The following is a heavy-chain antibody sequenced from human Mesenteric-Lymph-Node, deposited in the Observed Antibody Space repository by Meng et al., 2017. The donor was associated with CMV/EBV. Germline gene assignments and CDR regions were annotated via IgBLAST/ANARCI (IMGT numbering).Heavy chain of an antibody. Sequence: SLKISCAASGFTFDDYAMHWVRQAPGKGLEWVSGITWNSFGIEYADSVKGRFTISRDNGKSSLYLQMDSLRPEDTALYYCAKDDGRYCSSTSCLFDYWGQGTLVTVSS. CDR2: ITWNSFGI. CDR3: AKDDGRYCSSTSCLFDY. V-gene: IGHV3-9*01. D-gene: IGHD2-2*01. CDR1: GFTFDDYA. J-gene: IGHJ4*02.